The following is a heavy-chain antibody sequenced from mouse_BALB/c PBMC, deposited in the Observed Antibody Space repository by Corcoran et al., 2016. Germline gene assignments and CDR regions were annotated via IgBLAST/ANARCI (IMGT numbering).Heavy chain of an antibody. J-gene: IGHJ2*01. Sequence: EVQLQQSGAELVKPGASVKLSCTASGFNIKDTYMHWVKPRPEQGLEWIGRIDPANGNTKYDPKFQGKATITADTCSNTAYRQLSSLTSEDTVVYYCARQLGHLDYWGQGTTLTVSS. CDR1: GFNIKDTY. CDR2: IDPANGNT. D-gene: IGHD3-1*01. V-gene: IGHV14-3*02. CDR3: ARQLGHLDY.